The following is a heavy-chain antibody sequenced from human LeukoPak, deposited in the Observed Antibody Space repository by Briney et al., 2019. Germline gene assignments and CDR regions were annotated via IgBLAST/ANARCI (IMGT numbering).Heavy chain of an antibody. J-gene: IGHJ3*02. CDR1: RYSITSEYF. D-gene: IGHD3-16*02. CDR2: IYHTGYT. CDR3: ARDQITFGGVIVKTPRVAGAFDI. V-gene: IGHV4-38-2*02. Sequence: SETLSLTCSVSRYSITSEYFWGWIRQPPGKGLEWIGSIYHTGYTYYNPSLKSRVTISIDTSKNQFSLELRSVTDADTAVYYCARDQITFGGVIVKTPRVAGAFDIWGQGTMVTVSS.